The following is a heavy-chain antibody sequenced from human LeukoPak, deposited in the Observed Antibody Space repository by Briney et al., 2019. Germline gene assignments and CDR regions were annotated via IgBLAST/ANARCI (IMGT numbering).Heavy chain of an antibody. CDR3: ARDSVDTAMPRY. D-gene: IGHD5-18*01. Sequence: RASVKVSCKASGYTFTSYAMHWVPQAPGQRLERMGWINAGNGNTKYSQKFQGRVTITRDTSASTAYMELSSLRSEDTAVYYCARDSVDTAMPRYWGQGTLVTVSS. V-gene: IGHV1-3*01. J-gene: IGHJ4*02. CDR2: INAGNGNT. CDR1: GYTFTSYA.